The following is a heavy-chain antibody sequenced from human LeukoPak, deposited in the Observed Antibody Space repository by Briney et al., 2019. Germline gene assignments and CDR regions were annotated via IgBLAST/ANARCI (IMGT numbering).Heavy chain of an antibody. D-gene: IGHD2-21*02. CDR3: ARVPNCGGDCRYSDWFDP. CDR1: GGSISSSNW. Sequence: PSGTLSLTCAVSGGSISSSNWWSWVRQPPGKGLEWIGEIYHSGSTNYNPSLKSRVTISVDKSKNQFSLKLSSVTAADTAVYYCARVPNCGGDCRYSDWFDPWGQGTLVTVSS. J-gene: IGHJ5*02. CDR2: IYHSGST. V-gene: IGHV4-4*02.